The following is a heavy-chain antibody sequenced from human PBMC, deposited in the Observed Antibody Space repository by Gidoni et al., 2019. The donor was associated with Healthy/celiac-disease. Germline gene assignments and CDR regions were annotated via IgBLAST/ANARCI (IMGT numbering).Heavy chain of an antibody. D-gene: IGHD3-10*01. CDR3: TRRGSYWYFDL. CDR2: IRSKAYGGTT. CDR1: GFTVGDYA. Sequence: EVQLVESGGGLVQPGRSLRLSYTASGFTVGDYAMSWFRQAPGKGLEWVGFIRSKAYGGTTEYAASVKGRFTISRDDSKSIAYLQMNSLKTEDTAVYYCTRRGSYWYFDLWGRGTLVTVSS. J-gene: IGHJ2*01. V-gene: IGHV3-49*03.